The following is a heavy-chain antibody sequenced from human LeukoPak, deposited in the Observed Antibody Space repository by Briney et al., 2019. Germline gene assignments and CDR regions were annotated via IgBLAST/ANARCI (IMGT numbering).Heavy chain of an antibody. Sequence: GGSLRLSCAASGFTFSSYSMNWVRQAPGKGLEWVSYISSSSSTIYYADSVKGRFTISRDNAKNSLYLQMNSLRAEDTAVYYCASLVFVVVPAAPRDGTGDYWFDPWGQGTLVTVSS. CDR3: ASLVFVVVPAAPRDGTGDYWFDP. CDR2: ISSSSSTI. J-gene: IGHJ5*02. D-gene: IGHD2-2*01. CDR1: GFTFSSYS. V-gene: IGHV3-48*01.